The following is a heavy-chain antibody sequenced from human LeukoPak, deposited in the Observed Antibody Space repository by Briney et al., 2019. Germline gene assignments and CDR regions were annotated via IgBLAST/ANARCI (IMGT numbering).Heavy chain of an antibody. Sequence: PSETLSLTCTVSGDSISSSSYYWVWLRQPPGSGLEWIGTIYYSGSTFYTPSLNSRVTISVDTSKNQVSLKLRSVAAADTAVYYCARRKTGTMEDFWGQGTLVTVSS. D-gene: IGHD1-7*01. CDR2: IYYSGST. CDR1: GDSISSSSYY. V-gene: IGHV4-39*01. CDR3: ARRKTGTMEDF. J-gene: IGHJ4*02.